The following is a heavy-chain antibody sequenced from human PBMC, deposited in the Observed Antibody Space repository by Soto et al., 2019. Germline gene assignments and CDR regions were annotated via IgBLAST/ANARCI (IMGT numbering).Heavy chain of an antibody. D-gene: IGHD3-22*01. CDR1: GYTFTNYG. CDR3: ARDVGHYFDGSGYKIFFDY. J-gene: IGHJ4*02. CDR2: LGAYNGNT. Sequence: QVQLVQSGAEVKKPGASVKVSCKVSGYTFTNYGISWVRQAPGQGIEWMGWLGAYNGNTNYAQKLRDRVTMTTDTSTSTAYMELRSLRSDDTAVYYCARDVGHYFDGSGYKIFFDYWGQGTLVTISS. V-gene: IGHV1-18*01.